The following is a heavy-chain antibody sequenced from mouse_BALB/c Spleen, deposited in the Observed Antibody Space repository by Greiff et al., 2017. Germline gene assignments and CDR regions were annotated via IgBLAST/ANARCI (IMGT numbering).Heavy chain of an antibody. CDR3: ATYSPYFDY. D-gene: IGHD1-1*01. CDR1: GYTFTSYW. Sequence: VQLQESGAELAKPGASVKMSCKASGYTFTSYWMHWVKQRPGQGLEWIGYINPSTGYTEYNQKFKDKATLTADKSSSTAYMQLSSLTSEDSAVYYCATYSPYFDYWGQGTTLTVSS. CDR2: INPSTGYT. V-gene: IGHV1-7*01. J-gene: IGHJ2*01.